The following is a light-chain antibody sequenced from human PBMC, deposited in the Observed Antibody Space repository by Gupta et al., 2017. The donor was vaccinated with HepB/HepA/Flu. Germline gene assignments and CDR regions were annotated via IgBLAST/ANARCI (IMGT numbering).Light chain of an antibody. J-gene: IGLJ2*01. CDR1: SSNIRAGYV. CDR3: QSYDSKWQSYDSGLRGYVV. Sequence: QSVLTQPSSVSGAPGPRVIIPGIVSSSNIRAGYVVHWYQQLPGAAPKLIIDDDRRRPSVVPDRISGSKSGTSASLAITGLQAEDEADYYCQSYDSKWQSYDSGLRGYVVFGGGTKLTVL. CDR2: DDR. V-gene: IGLV1-40*01.